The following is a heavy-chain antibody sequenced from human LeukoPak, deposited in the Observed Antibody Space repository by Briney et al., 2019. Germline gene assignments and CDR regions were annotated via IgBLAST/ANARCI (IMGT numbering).Heavy chain of an antibody. V-gene: IGHV1-18*01. CDR2: ISAYNGNT. CDR3: ARDRFDILTGYYIPRPFDY. J-gene: IGHJ4*02. CDR1: GYTFTSYG. Sequence: ASVKVSFKASGYTFTSYGISWVRQAPGQGLEGMGWISAYNGNTNYAQKLQGRVTMTTDTSTSTAYMELRSLRSDDTAVYYCARDRFDILTGYYIPRPFDYWGQGTLVTVSS. D-gene: IGHD3-9*01.